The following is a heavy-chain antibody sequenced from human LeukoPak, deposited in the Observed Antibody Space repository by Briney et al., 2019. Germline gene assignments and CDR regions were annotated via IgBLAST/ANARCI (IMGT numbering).Heavy chain of an antibody. V-gene: IGHV3-48*03. CDR1: GFTFSSYE. Sequence: GGSLRLSCAASGFTFSSYEMNWVRQAPGKGLEWVSYISSSGSTIYYADSVKGRFTISRDNAKNSLYLQMSSLRAEDTAVYYCASLDTAMRDYWGQGTLVTVSS. CDR3: ASLDTAMRDY. D-gene: IGHD5-18*01. J-gene: IGHJ4*02. CDR2: ISSSGSTI.